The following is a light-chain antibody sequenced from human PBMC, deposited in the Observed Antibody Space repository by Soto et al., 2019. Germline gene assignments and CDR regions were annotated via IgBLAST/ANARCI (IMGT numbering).Light chain of an antibody. V-gene: IGKV3-11*01. Sequence: EIVLTQSPATLSLSPGERATLSCRASQSVSSYLAWYQQKPGQAPRLLLYDASSRATGIPARFRGSGSGTDFTLTSSSLEPEDFAVYYCQQRSNWLTFGGGTKVEIK. CDR1: QSVSSY. CDR2: DAS. J-gene: IGKJ4*01. CDR3: QQRSNWLT.